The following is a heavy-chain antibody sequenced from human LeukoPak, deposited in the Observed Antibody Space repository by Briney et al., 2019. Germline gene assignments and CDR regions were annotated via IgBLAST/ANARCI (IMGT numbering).Heavy chain of an antibody. CDR3: ARDRLLLWFGEFDY. D-gene: IGHD3-10*01. CDR2: ISYDGSNK. J-gene: IGHJ4*02. Sequence: GGSLRLSCAASGFTFSSYSMNWVRQAPGKGLEWVAVISYDGSNKYYADSVKGRFTISRDNSKNTLYLQMNSLRAEDTAVYYCARDRLLLWFGEFDYWGQGTLVTVSS. V-gene: IGHV3-30*03. CDR1: GFTFSSYS.